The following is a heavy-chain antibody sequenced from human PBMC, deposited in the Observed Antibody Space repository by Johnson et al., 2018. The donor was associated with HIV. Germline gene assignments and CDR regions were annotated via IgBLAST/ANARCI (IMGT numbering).Heavy chain of an antibody. D-gene: IGHD3-22*01. CDR1: GFTFDDYA. CDR2: IYSGGST. J-gene: IGHJ3*02. CDR3: ARRDDIRNGAFDI. Sequence: MQLVESGGGLVQPGRSLKLSCAASGFTFDDYAMHWVRQTPGTGLEWVSVIYSGGSTYYADSVKGRFTISRDNSKNTLYLQMNSLRAEDTAVYYCARRDDIRNGAFDIWGQGTMVTVSS. V-gene: IGHV3-66*04.